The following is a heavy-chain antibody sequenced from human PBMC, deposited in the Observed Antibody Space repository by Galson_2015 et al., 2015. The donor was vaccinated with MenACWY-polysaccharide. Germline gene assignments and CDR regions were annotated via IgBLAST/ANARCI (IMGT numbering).Heavy chain of an antibody. J-gene: IGHJ4*02. Sequence: QSGAEVKKPGESLKISCKGSGYSFTTCWIAWVRQMPGKGLEWMGIIYPGDSDTRYSPSFQGQVIISADKSGDTAYLQWSSLKASDTAMYYCARRFWNLEYLDWWGQGTLVTVSS. D-gene: IGHD1-1*01. CDR3: ARRFWNLEYLDW. CDR1: GYSFTTCW. CDR2: IYPGDSDT. V-gene: IGHV5-51*03.